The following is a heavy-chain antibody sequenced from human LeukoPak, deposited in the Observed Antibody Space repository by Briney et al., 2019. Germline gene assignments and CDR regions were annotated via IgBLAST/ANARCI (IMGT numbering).Heavy chain of an antibody. Sequence: SETLSLTCTVSGGSVSSGGYYWSWIRQPPGKGLEWIGYIYCSGSTNYNPSLKSRVTISVDTSKNQFSLKLSSVTAADTAVYYCARGVLRRYCSGGSCYPLDYWGQGTLVTVSS. CDR2: IYCSGST. CDR1: GGSVSSGGYY. J-gene: IGHJ4*02. V-gene: IGHV4-61*08. CDR3: ARGVLRRYCSGGSCYPLDY. D-gene: IGHD2-15*01.